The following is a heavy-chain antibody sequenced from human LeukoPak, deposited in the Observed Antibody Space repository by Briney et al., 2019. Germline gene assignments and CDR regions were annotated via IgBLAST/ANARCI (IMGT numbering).Heavy chain of an antibody. Sequence: SETLSLTCTVSGGSISSSSYYWGWIRQPPGKGLEWIGSIYYSGSTNYNASLKSRVTISVDTSKNQFSLKLSSVTAADTAVYYCARATYKATPYYYYYMDVWGKGTTVTISS. CDR2: IYYSGST. D-gene: IGHD5-24*01. CDR3: ARATYKATPYYYYYMDV. J-gene: IGHJ6*03. V-gene: IGHV4-39*07. CDR1: GGSISSSSYY.